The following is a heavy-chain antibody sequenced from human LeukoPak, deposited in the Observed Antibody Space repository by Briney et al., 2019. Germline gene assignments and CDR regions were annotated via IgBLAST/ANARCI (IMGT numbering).Heavy chain of an antibody. V-gene: IGHV1-2*02. CDR3: ARGLPPRRNYDSRGYYSYYFDY. CDR1: GYTFTGYY. Sequence: GASVKVSCKASGYTFTGYYMHWVRQAPGQGLEWMGWINPKSGGTNYAQKFQGRVTMTRDTSISTAYMELRSLRSDDTAVYYCARGLPPRRNYDSRGYYSYYFDYWGQGTLVTVSS. J-gene: IGHJ4*02. CDR2: INPKSGGT. D-gene: IGHD3-22*01.